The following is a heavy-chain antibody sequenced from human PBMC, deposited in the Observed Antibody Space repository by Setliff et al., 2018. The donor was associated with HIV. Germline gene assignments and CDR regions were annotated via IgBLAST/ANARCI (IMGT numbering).Heavy chain of an antibody. D-gene: IGHD1-1*01. CDR2: IKSEADGGTE. CDR1: GFFFKNAW. CDR3: TTAGHGSLDFDY. V-gene: IGHV3-15*01. Sequence: GGSLRLSCAATGFFFKNAWMSWVRQAPGKGLEWIGRIKSEADGGTEESAAFLNGRFTISRDDSKNTLFLQMNSLKAEDTALYYCTTAGHGSLDFDYWGQGTQVTVSS. J-gene: IGHJ4*02.